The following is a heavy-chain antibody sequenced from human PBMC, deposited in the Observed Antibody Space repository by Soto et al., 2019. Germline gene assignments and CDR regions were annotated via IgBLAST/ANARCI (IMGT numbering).Heavy chain of an antibody. D-gene: IGHD4-17*01. V-gene: IGHV3-23*01. Sequence: PGGSLRLSCAASGFTFSSYAMSWVRQAPGKGLEWVSPISGSGGSTYYADSVKGRFTISRDNSKNTLYLQMNSLRAEDTAVYFCAKCQDYPYYFDYWGQGTLVTVSS. CDR1: GFTFSSYA. J-gene: IGHJ4*02. CDR2: ISGSGGST. CDR3: AKCQDYPYYFDY.